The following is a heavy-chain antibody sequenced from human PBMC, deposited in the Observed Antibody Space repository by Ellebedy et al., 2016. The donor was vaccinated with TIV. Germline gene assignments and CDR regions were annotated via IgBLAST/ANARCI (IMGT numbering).Heavy chain of an antibody. CDR3: ARAIGDTFEAFHI. D-gene: IGHD2/OR15-2a*01. J-gene: IGHJ3*02. Sequence: SETLSLTCSVSGASITSSGYYWTWIRQPPGKGLEWIGTIYYSGSTYYNPSLKSRVTISRDTSKNQFSLRPTSVTGADTAIYYCARAIGDTFEAFHIWGQGTLVTVSS. V-gene: IGHV4-39*01. CDR2: IYYSGST. CDR1: GASITSSGYY.